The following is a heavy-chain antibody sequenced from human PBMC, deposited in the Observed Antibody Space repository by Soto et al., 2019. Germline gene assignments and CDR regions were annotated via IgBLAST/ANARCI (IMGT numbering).Heavy chain of an antibody. D-gene: IGHD5-18*01. CDR3: GRGRGLAQGAMVTYFDY. CDR2: ISYDGSNK. V-gene: IGHV3-30-3*01. Sequence: QVQLVESGGGVVQPGRSLRLSCAASGFTFSSYAMHWVRQAPGKGLEWVAVISYDGSNKYYADSVKGRFTISRDNSKNRMERQMNSLRAEDTAGYYCGRGRGLAQGAMVTYFDYWGQGTLVTVSS. CDR1: GFTFSSYA. J-gene: IGHJ4*02.